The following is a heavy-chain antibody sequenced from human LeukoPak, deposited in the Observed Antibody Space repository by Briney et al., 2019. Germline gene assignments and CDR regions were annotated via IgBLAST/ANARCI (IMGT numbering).Heavy chain of an antibody. V-gene: IGHV4-59*01. J-gene: IGHJ4*02. CDR3: ARVSGYDWESFYDY. CDR2: IYYSGSA. D-gene: IGHD5-12*01. Sequence: SETLSLTCTVPGGAIGSYYWSWIRQPPGKVLEWVGYIYYSGSANYNRSLKRRATISVDTSKKQFSLKPRSVTVADRAVYYCARVSGYDWESFYDYWGQGTLVTVSS. CDR1: GGAIGSYY.